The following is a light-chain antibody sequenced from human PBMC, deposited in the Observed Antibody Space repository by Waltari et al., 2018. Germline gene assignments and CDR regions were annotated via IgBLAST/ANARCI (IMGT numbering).Light chain of an antibody. J-gene: IGKJ1*01. CDR3: QQYNNYTPKT. CDR1: QSISNW. Sequence: IQMTQSPSTLSASVGDRVTITCRATQSISNWLAWYQQKPGKAPKLLIYKASTLESGVPSRFSGSGSGTEFTLTISSLQPDDFATYFCQQYNNYTPKTFGQGTKVDIK. V-gene: IGKV1-5*01. CDR2: KAS.